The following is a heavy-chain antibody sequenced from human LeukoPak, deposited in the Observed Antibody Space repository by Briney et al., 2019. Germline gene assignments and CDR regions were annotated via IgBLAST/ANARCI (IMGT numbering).Heavy chain of an antibody. Sequence: SETLSLTCTVSGGSISSHYWTWIRQSPVKGLEWIGDISNSGSTSYNPSLKSRVTISIDTSKNQFSLKLSSVTAADTAVYYCGRDALVGYFSYYYMDVWGKGTTVSVSS. CDR1: GGSISSHY. CDR2: ISNSGST. D-gene: IGHD2-15*01. V-gene: IGHV4-59*11. CDR3: GRDALVGYFSYYYMDV. J-gene: IGHJ6*03.